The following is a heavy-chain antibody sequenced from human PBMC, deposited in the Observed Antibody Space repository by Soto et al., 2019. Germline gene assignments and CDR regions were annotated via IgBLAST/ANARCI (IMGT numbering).Heavy chain of an antibody. Sequence: GSLRLSCTTSGXTLGDYSLSWVRQAPGKGLEWGGFIRRNAYGGTTDYAASVKGRFTISRDDSKSIAYIQMQSLRTEDTALYYCTRASSLDFDFWGQGTLVTVSS. CDR3: TRASSLDFDF. J-gene: IGHJ4*02. D-gene: IGHD3-16*01. V-gene: IGHV3-49*04. CDR1: GXTLGDYS. CDR2: IRRNAYGGTT.